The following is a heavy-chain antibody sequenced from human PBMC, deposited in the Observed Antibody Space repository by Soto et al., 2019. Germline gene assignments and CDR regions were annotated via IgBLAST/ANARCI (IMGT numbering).Heavy chain of an antibody. CDR3: ASHSGVAALGGLDH. CDR2: IYYNGTT. J-gene: IGHJ4*02. D-gene: IGHD2-8*01. CDR1: GGSFTSDY. Sequence: QVQLQESGPGLVKPSETLSLTCTVSGGSFTSDYWSWIRQPPGKGLQWIGYIYYNGTTNYNPSLKSRLTISQDTAKGKISLELTSLTAADTAVYYCASHSGVAALGGLDHWGQGTLVTVSS. V-gene: IGHV4-59*08.